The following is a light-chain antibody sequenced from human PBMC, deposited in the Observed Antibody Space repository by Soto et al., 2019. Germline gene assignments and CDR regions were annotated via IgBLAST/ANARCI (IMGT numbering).Light chain of an antibody. CDR2: GAS. V-gene: IGKV3-20*01. CDR3: QQYGNSPRT. J-gene: IGKJ5*01. CDR1: RGVSANY. Sequence: IGMTHSLATLSLSKGERATRSCRASRGVSANYLAWYQQKPGQAPTLLIYGASIRAAGIPDRFSGSGSGTDFTLTIRRLEPEDFAVYYCQQYGNSPRTFGQGTRLGIK.